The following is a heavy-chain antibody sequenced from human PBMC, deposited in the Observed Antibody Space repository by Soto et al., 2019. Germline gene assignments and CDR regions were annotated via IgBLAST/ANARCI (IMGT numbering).Heavy chain of an antibody. Sequence: GGSLRLSCAASRFTFSSHTMNWVRQSPGKGLEWVSSVGPSSGHISYADSVKGRFTISRDDAKSSLYLQMNSLTPADTAVYYCVRVVTPRNYFYYMDVWGKGTPVTVSS. CDR3: VRVVTPRNYFYYMDV. V-gene: IGHV3-21*01. CDR1: RFTFSSHT. CDR2: VGPSSGHI. J-gene: IGHJ6*03.